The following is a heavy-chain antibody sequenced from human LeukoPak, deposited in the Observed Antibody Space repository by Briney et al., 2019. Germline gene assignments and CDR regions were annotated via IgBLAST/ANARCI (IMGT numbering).Heavy chain of an antibody. V-gene: IGHV1-69*01. CDR3: ARMVRGVNSYYYFYMDV. CDR2: IIPIFGTA. CDR1: GGTFNIYA. D-gene: IGHD3-10*01. Sequence: SVKISCKASGGTFNIYAISWVRQAPGQGLEWMGAIIPIFGTANYAHKFQGRVTITADESTSTAYMELSSLRSEDTAVYYCARMVRGVNSYYYFYMDVWGKGTTVTVSS. J-gene: IGHJ6*03.